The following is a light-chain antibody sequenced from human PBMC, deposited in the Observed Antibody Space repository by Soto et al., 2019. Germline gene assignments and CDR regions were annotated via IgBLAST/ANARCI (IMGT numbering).Light chain of an antibody. V-gene: IGKV1-5*03. CDR3: QQYQSFSLT. Sequence: DIKMTQSTSTLSASVGDRVTITCSASHSISSRLAGYQRKPGKAPKLLIYKTSNLESGVPSRFSGSGSGTKYSLTINNLQPDHFATYYCQQYQSFSLTFGGTTRVEVK. CDR1: HSISSR. J-gene: IGKJ4*01. CDR2: KTS.